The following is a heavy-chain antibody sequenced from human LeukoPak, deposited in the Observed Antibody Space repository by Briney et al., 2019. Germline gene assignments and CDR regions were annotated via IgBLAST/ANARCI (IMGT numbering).Heavy chain of an antibody. Sequence: SETLSLTCTVSGGSISSGDYYWSWIRQPPGKGLEWIGYIYYSGSTYYSPSLKSRVTISVDTSKNQFSLKLSSVTAADTAVYYCARGGRYCSSTSCYWYWFDPWGQGTLVTVSS. V-gene: IGHV4-30-4*08. CDR3: ARGGRYCSSTSCYWYWFDP. J-gene: IGHJ5*02. CDR2: IYYSGST. CDR1: GGSISSGDYY. D-gene: IGHD2-2*01.